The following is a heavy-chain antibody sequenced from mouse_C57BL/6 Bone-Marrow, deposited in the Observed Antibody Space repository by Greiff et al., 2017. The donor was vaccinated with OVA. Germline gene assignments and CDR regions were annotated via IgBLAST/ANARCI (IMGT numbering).Heavy chain of an antibody. CDR2: IDPETGGT. D-gene: IGHD2-5*01. Sequence: VQRVESGAELVRPGASVTLSCKASGYTFTDYEMHWVKQTPVHGLEWIGAIDPETGGTAYNQKFKGKAILTADKSSSTAYMVLRSLTSEDSAVYYCTRGYSNYYAMDYWGQGTSVTVSS. CDR3: TRGYSNYYAMDY. J-gene: IGHJ4*01. V-gene: IGHV1-15*01. CDR1: GYTFTDYE.